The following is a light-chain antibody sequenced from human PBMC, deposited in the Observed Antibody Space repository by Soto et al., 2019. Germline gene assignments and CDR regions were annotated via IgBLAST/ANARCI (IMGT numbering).Light chain of an antibody. CDR2: AAS. CDR3: QQSYSTPLT. V-gene: IGKV1-39*01. J-gene: IGKJ5*01. Sequence: DIQMTQSPSSLSSSVLDIFTITCLASQSISNSLHWYQQKPGKAPKLLISAASSLQSGVPSRFSGSGSGTDFTLTINSPQPEDFATYYCQQSYSTPLTFGGGTRLEIK. CDR1: QSISNS.